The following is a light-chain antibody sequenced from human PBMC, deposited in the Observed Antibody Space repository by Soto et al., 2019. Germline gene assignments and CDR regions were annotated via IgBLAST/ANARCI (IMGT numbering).Light chain of an antibody. CDR3: QQSYSTPLT. V-gene: IGKV1-39*01. CDR1: QSISPY. CDR2: AAS. Sequence: DIQMTQSPSSLSACVGDRVTITCRASQSISPYLNWYQQKPGEAPNLLIYAASSLQSGVPSRFSASGSGTDFTLTISSLQPEDFATYYCQQSYSTPLTFGGGIKVEIQ. J-gene: IGKJ4*01.